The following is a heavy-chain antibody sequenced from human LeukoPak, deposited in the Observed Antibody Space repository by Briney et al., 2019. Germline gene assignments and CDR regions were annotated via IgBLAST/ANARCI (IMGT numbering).Heavy chain of an antibody. CDR3: ARDSGYSSSSGFDY. J-gene: IGHJ4*02. CDR1: GFTFSSYG. CDR2: IWYDGSNK. Sequence: RLXXXASGFTFSSYGXHWVRQAPGKXXEGVAVIWYDGSNKYYADSVKGRFTISRDNAKNSLYLQMNSLRAEDTALFYCARDSGYSSSSGFDYWGQGTLVTVSS. V-gene: IGHV3-33*01. D-gene: IGHD6-6*01.